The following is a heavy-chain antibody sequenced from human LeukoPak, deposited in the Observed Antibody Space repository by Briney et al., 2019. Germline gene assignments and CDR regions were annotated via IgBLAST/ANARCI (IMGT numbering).Heavy chain of an antibody. D-gene: IGHD3-22*01. J-gene: IGHJ4*02. CDR1: GFTFSSYW. Sequence: GGSLRLSCAASGFTFSSYWMSLVRQAPGKGLEWVANIKQDGSEKYYVDSVKGRFTISRDNAKNSLYLQMNSLRAEDTAVYYCARDAAGRVVVITTYYFDYWGQGTLVTVSS. CDR2: IKQDGSEK. V-gene: IGHV3-7*01. CDR3: ARDAAGRVVVITTYYFDY.